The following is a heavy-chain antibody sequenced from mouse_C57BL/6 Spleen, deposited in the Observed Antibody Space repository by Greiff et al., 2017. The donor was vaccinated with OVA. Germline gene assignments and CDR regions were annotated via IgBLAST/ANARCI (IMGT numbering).Heavy chain of an antibody. CDR3: ARGDYYGSSYVDY. CDR2: INPSSGYT. D-gene: IGHD1-1*01. J-gene: IGHJ2*01. CDR1: GFTFTSYG. V-gene: IGHV1-7*01. Sequence: QVQLQQSGAELVKPGASLKLSCTASGFTFTSYGMPWVNQRPGQGLEWIGYINPSSGYTKYNQKFKEKSTLTADKSSSTAYMQLSSLTYEDSAVYYCARGDYYGSSYVDYWGQGTTLTVSS.